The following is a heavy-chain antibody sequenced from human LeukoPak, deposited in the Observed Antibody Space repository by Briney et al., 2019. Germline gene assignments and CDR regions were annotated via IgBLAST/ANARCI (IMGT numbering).Heavy chain of an antibody. Sequence: QPGGSLRLSCAASGSTFSSYELNWVRQTPGKGLEWVSYISSSGSSIYYADSVKGRFTISRDNAKNSLCLQMNSLRAEDTAVYYCARQYYYDTSGYDAFDIWGQGTMVTVSS. D-gene: IGHD3-22*01. J-gene: IGHJ3*02. CDR1: GSTFSSYE. CDR2: ISSSGSSI. V-gene: IGHV3-48*03. CDR3: ARQYYYDTSGYDAFDI.